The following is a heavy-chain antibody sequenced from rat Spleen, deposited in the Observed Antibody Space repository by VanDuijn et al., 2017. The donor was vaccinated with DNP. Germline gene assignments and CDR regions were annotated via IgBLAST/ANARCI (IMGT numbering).Heavy chain of an antibody. Sequence: EVQLVESGGGLVQPGRSLKLSCAASGFTFSDYYMAWVRQAPKKGLEWVASISTSGSRTYYPDSVKGRFTISRDNAKSTLYLQMDSLRSEETATYYCARGVYYYSGDVGYFDYWGQGLIVTVSS. D-gene: IGHD1-1*01. CDR2: ISTSGSRT. J-gene: IGHJ2*01. CDR3: ARGVYYYSGDVGYFDY. CDR1: GFTFSDYY. V-gene: IGHV5S11*01.